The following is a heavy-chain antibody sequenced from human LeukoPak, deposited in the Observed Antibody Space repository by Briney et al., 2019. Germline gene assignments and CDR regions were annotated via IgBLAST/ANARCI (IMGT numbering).Heavy chain of an antibody. D-gene: IGHD6-13*01. CDR1: GLIFSSYS. J-gene: IGHJ4*02. CDR2: IRSSRSTI. CDR3: ARSFGSSFYDY. Sequence: GGCLSLFCGASGLIFSSYSMNCVSQAPGRGLEGGSYIRSSRSTIYYTDSVKERFTISRDNAKNSLYLQMNSLRAEDTAVYYCARSFGSSFYDYWGQGTLVTVSS. V-gene: IGHV3-48*01.